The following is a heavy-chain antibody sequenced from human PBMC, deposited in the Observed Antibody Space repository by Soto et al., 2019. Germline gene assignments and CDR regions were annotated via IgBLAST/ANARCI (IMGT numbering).Heavy chain of an antibody. J-gene: IGHJ4*02. CDR3: AQNGQWLATPPVA. D-gene: IGHD6-19*01. CDR1: GFTFSSYA. V-gene: IGHV3-23*01. Sequence: GGSLRLSCAASGFTFSSYAMSWVRQAPGKGLEWVSGISGSGGRTYYADSVKGRFTISRDNSKHTLYLQMNSLRAEDTAIYYCAQNGQWLATPPVAWGQGSLVTVSS. CDR2: ISGSGGRT.